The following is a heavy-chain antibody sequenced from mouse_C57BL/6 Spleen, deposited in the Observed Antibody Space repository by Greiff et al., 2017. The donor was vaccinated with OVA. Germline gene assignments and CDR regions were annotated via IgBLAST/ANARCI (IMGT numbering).Heavy chain of an antibody. CDR1: GYTFTDYY. J-gene: IGHJ4*01. CDR3: AYYGSGAMDY. Sequence: VQVVESGAELVRPGASVKLSCKASGYTFTDYYINWVKQRPGQGLEWIARIYPGSGNTYYNEKFKGKATLTAEKSSSTAYMQLSSLTSEDSAVYFCAYYGSGAMDYWGQGTSVTVSS. CDR2: IYPGSGNT. V-gene: IGHV1-76*01. D-gene: IGHD1-1*01.